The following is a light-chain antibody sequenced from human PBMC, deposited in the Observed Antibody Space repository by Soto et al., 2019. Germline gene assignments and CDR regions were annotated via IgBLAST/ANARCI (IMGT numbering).Light chain of an antibody. J-gene: IGKJ5*01. CDR3: QQRSNWPPIT. CDR2: GAS. Sequence: EIVLTQSPGTLSLSPGERATLSCRAIQSVSNNYLAWYQQKPGQAPRLLIYGASTRATGIPARFSGSGSGTESTLSISSLQSEDFAVYYCQQRSNWPPITFGQGTRLEIK. V-gene: IGKV3-15*01. CDR1: QSVSNN.